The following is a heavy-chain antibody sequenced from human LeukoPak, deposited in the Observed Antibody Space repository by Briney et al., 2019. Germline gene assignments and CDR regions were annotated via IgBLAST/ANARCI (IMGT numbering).Heavy chain of an antibody. CDR3: ARNYYDNRGEAFDI. D-gene: IGHD3-22*01. J-gene: IGHJ3*02. V-gene: IGHV4-4*07. CDR1: GASISGYY. CDR2: IYSSGIT. Sequence: SETLSVTCSISGASISGYYWSWIRQPAGKGLEWIGRIYSSGITNYNPSLKSRVTMSVDTSKNHFSLKLTSVTTADTAFYYCARNYYDNRGEAFDIWGQGTMVTVSS.